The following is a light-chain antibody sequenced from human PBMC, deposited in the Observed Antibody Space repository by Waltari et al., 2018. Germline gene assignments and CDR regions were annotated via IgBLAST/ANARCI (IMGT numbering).Light chain of an antibody. Sequence: QSVLTQPPSASGIPGQRVTISCSGRRSNIGSNYVYWYQHLPGMAPKILVYRNNPRPSGVPDRFSSSKSGTSASLAISGLRSEDEADYYCGAWDDTLRFVFGGGTRLTVL. CDR1: RSNIGSNY. CDR2: RNN. J-gene: IGLJ2*01. CDR3: GAWDDTLRFV. V-gene: IGLV1-47*01.